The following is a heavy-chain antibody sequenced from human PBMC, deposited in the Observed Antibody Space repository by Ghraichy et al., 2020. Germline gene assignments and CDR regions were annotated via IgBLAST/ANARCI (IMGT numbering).Heavy chain of an antibody. Sequence: GGSLRLSCAASGFTFSDYAMTWVRQAPGKGLEWVSFISGTSATIYYADSVKGRFTISKDNSKNMLYLQLNSLRAEDTAMYYCGKDQRWETTHSCDYCCQGTLGTLSS. CDR3: GKDQRWETTHSCDY. V-gene: IGHV3-23*01. D-gene: IGHD1-26*01. CDR1: GFTFSDYA. CDR2: ISGTSATI. J-gene: IGHJ4*02.